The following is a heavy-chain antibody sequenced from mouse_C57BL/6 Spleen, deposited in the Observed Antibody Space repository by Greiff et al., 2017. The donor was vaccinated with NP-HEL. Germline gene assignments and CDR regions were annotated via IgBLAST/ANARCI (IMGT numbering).Heavy chain of an antibody. CDR3: ARSVHYYGSSYAMDY. J-gene: IGHJ4*01. V-gene: IGHV1-50*01. Sequence: VKLQQPGAELVKPGASVKLSCKASGYTFTSYWMQWVKQRPGQGLEWIGEIDPSDSYTNYNQKFKGKATLTVDTSSSTAYMQLSSLTSEDSAVYYCARSVHYYGSSYAMDYWGQGTSVTVSA. CDR1: GYTFTSYW. D-gene: IGHD1-1*01. CDR2: IDPSDSYT.